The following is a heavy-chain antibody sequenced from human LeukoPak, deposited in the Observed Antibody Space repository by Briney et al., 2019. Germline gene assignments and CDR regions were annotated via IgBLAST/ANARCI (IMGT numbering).Heavy chain of an antibody. J-gene: IGHJ6*03. CDR1: GFTFSSYA. CDR3: ARELLYGDYYYYYYMDV. CDR2: ISYDGSNK. D-gene: IGHD4-17*01. Sequence: GGSLRLSCAASGFTFSSYAMHWVRQAPGKGLEWVAVISYDGSNKYYADSVKGRFTICRDNSKNTLYLQMNSLRAEDTAVYYCARELLYGDYYYYYYMDVWGKGTTVTVSS. V-gene: IGHV3-30*01.